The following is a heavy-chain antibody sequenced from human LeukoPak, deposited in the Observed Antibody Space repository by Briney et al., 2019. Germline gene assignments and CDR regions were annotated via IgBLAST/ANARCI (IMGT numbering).Heavy chain of an antibody. CDR3: SRAGGWNDDLVV. CDR1: GVSISSYY. Sequence: SETLSLTCTVSGVSISSYYWSWIRQPAGKGLEWIGRIYPNGGTNYSPSPKSRVTMSVDTSKNQFSLKLPSVTAADTAVYYCSRAGGWNDDLVVWGQGTPVTVSS. J-gene: IGHJ4*02. D-gene: IGHD1-1*01. V-gene: IGHV4-4*07. CDR2: IYPNGGT.